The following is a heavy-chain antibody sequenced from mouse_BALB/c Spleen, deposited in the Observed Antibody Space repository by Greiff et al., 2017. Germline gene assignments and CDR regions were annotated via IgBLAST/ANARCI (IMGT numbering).Heavy chain of an antibody. Sequence: VKLMESGAELVRPGTSVKVSCKASGYAFTNYLIEWVKQRPGQGLEWIGVINPGSGGTNYNEKFKGKATLTADKSSSTAYMQLSSLTSDDSAVYFCARRLLGAMDYWGQGTSVTVSS. V-gene: IGHV1-54*01. CDR2: INPGSGGT. CDR3: ARRLLGAMDY. J-gene: IGHJ4*01. CDR1: GYAFTNYL. D-gene: IGHD1-2*01.